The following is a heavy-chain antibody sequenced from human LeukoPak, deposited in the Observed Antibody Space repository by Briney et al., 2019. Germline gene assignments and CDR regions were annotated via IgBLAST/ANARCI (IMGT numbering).Heavy chain of an antibody. Sequence: PGGSLRLSCAASGFTFSSYWMSWVRQAPGKGLEWVANIKQDGSEKYYVDSVKGRFTISRDNAKNSLYLQMNSLRAEDTAVYYCARGVDFWSGYWVWVYWGQGTLVTVSS. CDR3: ARGVDFWSGYWVWVY. CDR2: IKQDGSEK. V-gene: IGHV3-7*03. D-gene: IGHD3-3*01. CDR1: GFTFSSYW. J-gene: IGHJ4*02.